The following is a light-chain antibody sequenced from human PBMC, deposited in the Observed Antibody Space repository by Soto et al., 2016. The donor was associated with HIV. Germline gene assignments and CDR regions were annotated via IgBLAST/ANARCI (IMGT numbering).Light chain of an antibody. J-gene: IGKJ4*01. CDR1: RDIGSA. V-gene: IGKV1D-13*01. CDR2: DAS. CDR3: QQFNNYPSLS. Sequence: AIQLTQSPSSLSASVGDRVTITCRASRDIGSALAWYQQKPGKGPRLLIYDASSLESGVPSRFRGGGSGKDFSLIISSLRPEDFATYHCQQFNNYPSLSFGGGTKVELK.